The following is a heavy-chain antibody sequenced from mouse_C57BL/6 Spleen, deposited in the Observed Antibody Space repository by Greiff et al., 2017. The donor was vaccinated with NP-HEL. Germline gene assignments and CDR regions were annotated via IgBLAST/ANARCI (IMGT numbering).Heavy chain of an antibody. Sequence: QVQLQQPGAELVRPGSSVKLSCKASGYTFTSYWMHWVKQRPIQGLEWIGNIDPSDSETHYNQKFKDKATLTVDKSSSTAYMQLSSLTSEDPAVYYCARDGYPYFDYWGQGTTLTVSS. CDR2: IDPSDSET. D-gene: IGHD2-3*01. CDR3: ARDGYPYFDY. V-gene: IGHV1-52*01. CDR1: GYTFTSYW. J-gene: IGHJ2*01.